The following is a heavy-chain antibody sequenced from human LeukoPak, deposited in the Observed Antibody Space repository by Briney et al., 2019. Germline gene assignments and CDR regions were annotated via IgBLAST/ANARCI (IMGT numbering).Heavy chain of an antibody. V-gene: IGHV3-9*01. CDR3: AKDIIAAPAIAVAGPYYYYYGMDV. CDR1: GFTFDDYA. J-gene: IGHJ6*02. Sequence: HAGGSLILSCAASGFTFDDYAMHWGREARGKGLGGVSGISWNSGRICDADSVKGRFTISRDNAKNSLYLQMNSLRAEDTALYYCAKDIIAAPAIAVAGPYYYYYGMDVWGQGTTVTVSS. CDR2: ISWNSGRI. D-gene: IGHD6-19*01.